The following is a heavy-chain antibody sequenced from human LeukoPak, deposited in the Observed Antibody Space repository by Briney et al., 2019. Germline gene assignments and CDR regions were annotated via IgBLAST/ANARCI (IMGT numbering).Heavy chain of an antibody. CDR2: ISYDGSNK. V-gene: IGHV3-30*01. Sequence: PGGSLRLSCAASGFTFSSYAMHWVRQAPGKGLEWVAVISYDGSNKYYADSVKGRFTISRDNPKNTLYLQMNSLRAEDTAVYYCATFGYYDSSGYYYIDYWGQGTLVTVSS. J-gene: IGHJ4*02. CDR1: GFTFSSYA. CDR3: ATFGYYDSSGYYYIDY. D-gene: IGHD3-22*01.